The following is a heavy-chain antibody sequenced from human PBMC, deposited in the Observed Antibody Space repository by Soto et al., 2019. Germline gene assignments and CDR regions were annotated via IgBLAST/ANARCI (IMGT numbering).Heavy chain of an antibody. CDR1: GGTFSSYA. D-gene: IGHD2-2*01. CDR3: GRGIVLVPAAMLVVSGRYYYYGMDV. CDR2: IIPIFGTA. Sequence: SVKVSCKASGGTFSSYAISWVRQAPGQGLEWMGGIIPIFGTANYAQKFQGRVTITADESTSTAYMELSSLRSEDTAVYYCGRGIVLVPAAMLVVSGRYYYYGMDVWGQGTTVTGSS. J-gene: IGHJ6*02. V-gene: IGHV1-69*13.